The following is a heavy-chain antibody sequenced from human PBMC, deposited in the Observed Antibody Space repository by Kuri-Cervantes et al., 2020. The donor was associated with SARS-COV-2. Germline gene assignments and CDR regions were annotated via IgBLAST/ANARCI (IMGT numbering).Heavy chain of an antibody. J-gene: IGHJ3*02. V-gene: IGHV5-51*01. D-gene: IGHD6-25*01. Sequence: KVSCKGSGYSSTSYWIGWVRQMPGKGLEWMGIIYPGDSDTRYSPSFQGQVTISADKSISTAYPQWSSLKASDTAMYYCARSAAPNAFDIWGQGTMVTVSS. CDR3: ARSAAPNAFDI. CDR2: IYPGDSDT. CDR1: GYSSTSYW.